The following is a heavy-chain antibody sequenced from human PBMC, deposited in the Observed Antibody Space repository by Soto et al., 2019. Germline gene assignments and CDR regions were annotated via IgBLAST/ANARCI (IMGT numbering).Heavy chain of an antibody. Sequence: GGSLRLSCAASGFTFSSSWMAWVRQAPGKGLEWVALINPDGSVASYVGSVRGRFIISRDNAQNSLYLQMNSVSAEDTAVYYCSRDPGFGAIDYWGQGTLVAVSS. V-gene: IGHV3-7*01. CDR2: INPDGSVA. CDR1: GFTFSSSW. D-gene: IGHD3-10*01. CDR3: SRDPGFGAIDY. J-gene: IGHJ4*02.